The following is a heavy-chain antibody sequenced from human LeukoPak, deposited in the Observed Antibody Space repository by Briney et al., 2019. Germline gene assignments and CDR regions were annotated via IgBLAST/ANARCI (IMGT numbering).Heavy chain of an antibody. Sequence: GGSLRLSCVASGFTFSSYSLFWVRQAPGTGLEWLAVISSDGSQEYYADSLKGRFTIARDNSKNTLYLDMNSLRCDDTAVYYCAREAEIRRNFYYMDVWGKGTTVTVSS. CDR3: AREAEIRRNFYYMDV. J-gene: IGHJ6*03. D-gene: IGHD3-16*01. CDR2: ISSDGSQE. CDR1: GFTFSSYS. V-gene: IGHV3-30*01.